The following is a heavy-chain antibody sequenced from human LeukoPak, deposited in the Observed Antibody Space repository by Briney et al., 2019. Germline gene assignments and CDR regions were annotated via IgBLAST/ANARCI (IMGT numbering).Heavy chain of an antibody. V-gene: IGHV3-11*01. CDR3: ARFVVGAIDY. J-gene: IGHJ4*02. CDR2: ISSSGSTI. CDR1: GFTFSVYY. D-gene: IGHD1-26*01. Sequence: PGGSLRLSCAASGFTFSVYYMSCIRRAPGKGLEWVSYISSSGSTIYYADSVKGRFTISRDNAKNSLYLQINSLRAEDTAVYYCARFVVGAIDYWGQGTLVTVSS.